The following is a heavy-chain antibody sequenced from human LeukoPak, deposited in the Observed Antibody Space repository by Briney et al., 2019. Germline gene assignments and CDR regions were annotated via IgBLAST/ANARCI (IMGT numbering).Heavy chain of an antibody. V-gene: IGHV1-8*01. J-gene: IGHJ5*02. D-gene: IGHD2-21*01. CDR2: MSANSGNT. CDR3: ARGHYSSLASEVMTVSFHP. Sequence: ASVKVSCKASGYTFSRYDINWVRQGTGQGGEWMGWMSANSGNTGYAQKFQGRVTMTRNTSTTTAYMELTSLTSEDTAVYFCARGHYSSLASEVMTVSFHPWGQGTLVTVSS. CDR1: GYTFSRYD.